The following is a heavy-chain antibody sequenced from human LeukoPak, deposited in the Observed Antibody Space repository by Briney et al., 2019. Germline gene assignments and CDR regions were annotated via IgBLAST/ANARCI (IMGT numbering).Heavy chain of an antibody. J-gene: IGHJ6*02. CDR2: IYYSGST. Sequence: SETLSLTCTVSGGSTSSYYWSRIQQPPGKGLEWIGYIYYSGSTNYNPSLKSRVTISVDTSKNQFSLKLSSVTAADTAVYYCARDLGRYGDYPPGNGMDVWGQGATVTVSS. CDR1: GGSTSSYY. D-gene: IGHD4-17*01. CDR3: ARDLGRYGDYPPGNGMDV. V-gene: IGHV4-59*01.